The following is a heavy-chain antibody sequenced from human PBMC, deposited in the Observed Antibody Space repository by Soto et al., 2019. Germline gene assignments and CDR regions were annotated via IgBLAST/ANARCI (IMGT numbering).Heavy chain of an antibody. CDR2: IYYIWST. CDR1: GGSMSNYY. V-gene: IGHV4-59*01. Sequence: QVQLQESGPGRVKASETLSLTCTVSGGSMSNYYWSWIRQPPGKGLEWIGYIYYIWSTNYNPSLKSRVTMSVDTSRNQLSLNLTSVTAADTAVYYCARGYSPALGAPWARVNWFDPWGQGTLVTVSS. CDR3: ARGYSPALGAPWARVNWFDP. D-gene: IGHD1-26*01. J-gene: IGHJ5*02.